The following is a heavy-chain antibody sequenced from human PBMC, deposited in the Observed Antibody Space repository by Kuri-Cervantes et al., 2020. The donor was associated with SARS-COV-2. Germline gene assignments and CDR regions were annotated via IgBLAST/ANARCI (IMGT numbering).Heavy chain of an antibody. CDR3: ARLIGYSGYDYSFGYFDY. J-gene: IGHJ4*03. CDR2: INHSGST. Sequence: GSLRLSCAVYGGSFSGYYWSWIRQPLGKGLEWIGEINHSGSTNYNPSLKSRVTISVDTSKNQFSLKLSSVTAADTAVYYCARLIGYSGYDYSFGYFDYWGQGTLVTVSS. D-gene: IGHD5-12*01. V-gene: IGHV4-34*01. CDR1: GGSFSGYY.